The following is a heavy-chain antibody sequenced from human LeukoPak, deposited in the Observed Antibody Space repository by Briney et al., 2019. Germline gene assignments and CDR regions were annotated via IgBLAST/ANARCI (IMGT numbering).Heavy chain of an antibody. CDR2: ISSSGSTI. V-gene: IGHV3-48*03. J-gene: IGHJ4*02. D-gene: IGHD5-18*01. Sequence: GGSLRLSCAASGFTFSSSEMSWVRQAPGKGLEWVSYISSSGSTIYYADSVKGRFTISRDNAKNSLYLQMNSLRAEDTAVYYCASNVDTATRAYWGQGTLVTVSS. CDR3: ASNVDTATRAY. CDR1: GFTFSSSE.